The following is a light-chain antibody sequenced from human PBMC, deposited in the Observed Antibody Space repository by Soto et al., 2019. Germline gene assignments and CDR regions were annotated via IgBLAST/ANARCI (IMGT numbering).Light chain of an antibody. V-gene: IGKV1-5*03. CDR3: QQYNSYS. CDR1: QSISSW. J-gene: IGKJ4*01. CDR2: KAS. Sequence: DIQMTQSPATLSAFLGDRVTITCRASQSISSWLAWYQQKPGKAPKLLIYKASSLESGVPSRFSGSGSGTEFTLSISSLQPDDFATYYCQQYNSYSFGGGTKV.